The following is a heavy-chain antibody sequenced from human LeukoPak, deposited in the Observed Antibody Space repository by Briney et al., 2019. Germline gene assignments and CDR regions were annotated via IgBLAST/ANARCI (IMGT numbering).Heavy chain of an antibody. CDR3: AREDFTNYHNNAFDI. D-gene: IGHD4-11*01. CDR1: GGTFTTYS. J-gene: IGHJ3*02. CDR2: IIPVSGTT. Sequence: ASVKVSCKASGGTFTTYSISWVRQAPGQGLEWLGNIIPVSGTTDYAQKFQGRVTITTDESTRTTYLKLNSLTSDDTAVYYCAREDFTNYHNNAFDIWGQGTMVTVSS. V-gene: IGHV1-69*05.